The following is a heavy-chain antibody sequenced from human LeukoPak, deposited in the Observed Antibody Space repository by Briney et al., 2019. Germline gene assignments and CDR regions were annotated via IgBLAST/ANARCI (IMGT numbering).Heavy chain of an antibody. V-gene: IGHV3-53*01. J-gene: IGHJ6*02. CDR1: GFTVSSNY. Sequence: GGSLRLSCAASGFTVSSNYMSWVRQAPGKGLEWVSDIYSGGSTYYADPVKGRFTTSRDNSKNTPYLQMNSLRAEDTAVYYWSRSPPPYYYYYGMDVWGQGATVTVSS. CDR3: SRSPPPYYYYYGMDV. CDR2: IYSGGST.